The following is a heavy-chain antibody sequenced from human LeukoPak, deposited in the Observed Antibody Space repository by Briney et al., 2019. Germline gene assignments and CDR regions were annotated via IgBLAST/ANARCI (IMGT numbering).Heavy chain of an antibody. J-gene: IGHJ4*02. D-gene: IGHD3-10*01. V-gene: IGHV3-7*01. CDR3: ARESWFGELSNELFDY. Sequence: GGSLRLSCAASGFTFSSYWMSWVRQAPGKGLEWVANIKQDGSEKYYVDSVKGRFTISRDNAKNSLYLQMNSLRAEDTAVYYCARESWFGELSNELFDYWGQGTLVTVSS. CDR1: GFTFSSYW. CDR2: IKQDGSEK.